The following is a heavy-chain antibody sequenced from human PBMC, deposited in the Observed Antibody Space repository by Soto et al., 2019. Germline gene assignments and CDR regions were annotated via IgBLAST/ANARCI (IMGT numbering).Heavy chain of an antibody. CDR1: GFTFSSYV. CDR3: ARDLQSSGWFDY. J-gene: IGHJ4*02. Sequence: QVQLVESGGGVVQPGRSLRLSCAASGFTFSSYVMHWVRQAPGKGLEWVAVISYDGSNKYYADSVKGRFTISRDNSKNTLYLQMNSLRAEDTAVYYCARDLQSSGWFDYWGQGTLVTVSS. D-gene: IGHD6-19*01. V-gene: IGHV3-30-3*01. CDR2: ISYDGSNK.